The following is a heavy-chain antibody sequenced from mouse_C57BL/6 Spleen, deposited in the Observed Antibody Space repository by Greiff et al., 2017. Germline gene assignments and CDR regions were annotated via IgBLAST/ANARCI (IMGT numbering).Heavy chain of an antibody. CDR2: IDPSDSYT. Sequence: QVQLKQPGAELVMPGASVKLSCKASGYTFTSYWMHWVKQRPGQGLEWIGEIDPSDSYTNYNQKFKGKSTLTVDKSSSTAYMQLSSLTSEDSAVYYCARGGGPYFDYWGQGTTLTVSS. J-gene: IGHJ2*01. D-gene: IGHD1-1*02. CDR1: GYTFTSYW. CDR3: ARGGGPYFDY. V-gene: IGHV1-69*01.